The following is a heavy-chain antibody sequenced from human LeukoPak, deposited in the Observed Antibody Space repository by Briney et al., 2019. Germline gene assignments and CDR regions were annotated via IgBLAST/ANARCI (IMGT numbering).Heavy chain of an antibody. CDR3: ARIRALGYCSSTSCYPDY. Sequence: GGSLRLSCAASGFTVSSNYMSWIRQAPGKGLEWVSYISSSGSTIYYADSVKGRFTISRDNAKNSLYLQMNSLRAEDTAVYYCARIRALGYCSSTSCYPDYWGQGTLVTVSS. J-gene: IGHJ4*02. CDR2: ISSSGSTI. CDR1: GFTVSSNY. V-gene: IGHV3-11*04. D-gene: IGHD2-2*01.